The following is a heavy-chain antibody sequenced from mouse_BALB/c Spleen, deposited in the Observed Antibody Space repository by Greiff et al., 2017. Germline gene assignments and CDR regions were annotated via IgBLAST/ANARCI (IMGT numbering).Heavy chain of an antibody. J-gene: IGHJ2*01. CDR3: HYGYALDY. Sequence: VQLQQSGAELVRSGASVKLSCTASGFTITDYYMHWVKQRPEQGLEWIGWIDPENGDTEYAPKFQGKATMTADTSSNTAYLQLSSLTSEDTAVYYGHYGYALDYGGQGTTLTVSS. V-gene: IGHV14-4*02. CDR1: GFTITDYY. CDR2: IDPENGDT. D-gene: IGHD2-2*01.